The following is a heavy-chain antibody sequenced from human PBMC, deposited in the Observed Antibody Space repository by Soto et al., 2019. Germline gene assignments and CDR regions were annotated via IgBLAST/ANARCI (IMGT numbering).Heavy chain of an antibody. D-gene: IGHD3-3*01. CDR3: ARDFDYFDS. CDR1: GGSFSGYY. Sequence: SETLSLTCAVYGGSFSGYYWSGIRQPPGKGLEWIREVNHSGSTCYNHSLKSRVSIPMDTSKNQSSMNLASVTAADTAVYFCARDFDYFDSWGQGTLVTVSS. CDR2: VNHSGST. J-gene: IGHJ4*02. V-gene: IGHV4-34*01.